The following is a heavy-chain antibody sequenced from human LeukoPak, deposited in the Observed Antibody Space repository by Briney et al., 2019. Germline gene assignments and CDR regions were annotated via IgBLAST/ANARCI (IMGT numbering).Heavy chain of an antibody. V-gene: IGHV3-30-3*01. D-gene: IGHD3-10*01. CDR1: GFTFSGYW. Sequence: PGGSLRLSCAASGFTFSGYWMSWVRQAPGKGLEWVAVISYDGSNKFYADSVKGRFTTSRDNSKNTLYLQMNSLRAGDTAVYYCARDQDYYGSGRIRGYYYYGMDVWGQGTTVTVSS. CDR3: ARDQDYYGSGRIRGYYYYGMDV. J-gene: IGHJ6*02. CDR2: ISYDGSNK.